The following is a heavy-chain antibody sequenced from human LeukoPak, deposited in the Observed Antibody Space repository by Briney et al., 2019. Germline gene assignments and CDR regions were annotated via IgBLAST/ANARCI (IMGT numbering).Heavy chain of an antibody. J-gene: IGHJ4*02. D-gene: IGHD3-10*01. CDR1: GGSVKSDTYY. CDR2: IYKSGST. CDR3: ARKISYYPVSGRRSAYVDY. Sequence: SETLSLTCTVSGGSVKSDTYYWSWIRQAPEKGLEWIGDIYKSGSTNYNPSLKSRVIMSVDTSKNQFSLQLASVTATDTAVYYCARKISYYPVSGRRSAYVDYWGQGTLVTVSS. V-gene: IGHV4-61*01.